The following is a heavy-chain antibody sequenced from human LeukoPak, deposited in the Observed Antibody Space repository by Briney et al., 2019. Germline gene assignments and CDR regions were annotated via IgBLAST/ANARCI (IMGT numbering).Heavy chain of an antibody. CDR3: AKGSYYDSSGSFYFDY. CDR2: IYSGGST. Sequence: GGSLRLSCAASGFTVSSNFMSWVRQAPGKGLEWVSVIYSGGSTYYADSVKGRFTISRDNSKNTLYVQVNSLGTEDTAAYYCAKGSYYDSSGSFYFDYWGQGTLVTVSS. D-gene: IGHD3-22*01. J-gene: IGHJ4*02. CDR1: GFTVSSNF. V-gene: IGHV3-53*01.